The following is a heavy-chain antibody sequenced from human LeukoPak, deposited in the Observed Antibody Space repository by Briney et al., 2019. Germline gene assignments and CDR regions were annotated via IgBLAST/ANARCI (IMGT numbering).Heavy chain of an antibody. D-gene: IGHD1-20*01. CDR1: GFTFSRHW. CDR2: MKQDGSEK. V-gene: IGHV3-7*02. J-gene: IGHJ4*02. CDR3: ASLHLAYNWKDY. Sequence: PGGSLRLSCAASGFTFSRHWMSWARQAPGKGLEWVANMKQDGSEKYYVDSVKGRFTISRDNAKNLLYLQMNSLRAEDTAVYYCASLHLAYNWKDYWGQGILVTVSS.